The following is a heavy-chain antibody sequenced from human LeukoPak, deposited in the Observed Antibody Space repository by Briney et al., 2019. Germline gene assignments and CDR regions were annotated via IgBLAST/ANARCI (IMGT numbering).Heavy chain of an antibody. J-gene: IGHJ4*02. CDR3: AKVYSYGYGFDY. CDR2: ISGSGGST. CDR1: GFIFSSYE. Sequence: GGSLRLSCAASGFIFSSYEMSWVRQAPGKGLEWVSAISGSGGSTYYADSVKGRFTISRDNSKNTLYLQMNSLRAEDTAVYYCAKVYSYGYGFDYWGQGTLVTVSS. V-gene: IGHV3-23*01. D-gene: IGHD5-18*01.